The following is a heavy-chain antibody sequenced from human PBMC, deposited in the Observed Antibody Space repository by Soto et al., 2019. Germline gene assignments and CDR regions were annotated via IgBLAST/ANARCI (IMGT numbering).Heavy chain of an antibody. Sequence: PGGSLRLSCAASGFTFSSYGMHWVRQAPGKGLEWVAVISYDGSNKYYEDSVKGRFTISRDNSNNTLYLHMNSLRAEDTAVYYCANMDLVAATLSDAFDIWGQGTMVTVSS. D-gene: IGHD2-15*01. CDR1: GFTFSSYG. CDR3: ANMDLVAATLSDAFDI. V-gene: IGHV3-30*18. J-gene: IGHJ3*02. CDR2: ISYDGSNK.